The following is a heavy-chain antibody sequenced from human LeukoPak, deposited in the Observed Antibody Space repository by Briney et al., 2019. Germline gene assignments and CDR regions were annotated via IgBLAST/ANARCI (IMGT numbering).Heavy chain of an antibody. CDR2: TYYRSKLYN. Sequence: SQTLSLTCAISGDTLSSNSAGWNWVRQSPSRGREWLGRTYYRSKLYNDYAGSVKSRITINPDTSKNQFSLQLSSVSPEDTAVYYCARISYGDVPRWGQGTLVTVSS. J-gene: IGHJ4*02. CDR3: ARISYGDVPR. CDR1: GDTLSSNSAG. V-gene: IGHV6-1*01. D-gene: IGHD4-17*01.